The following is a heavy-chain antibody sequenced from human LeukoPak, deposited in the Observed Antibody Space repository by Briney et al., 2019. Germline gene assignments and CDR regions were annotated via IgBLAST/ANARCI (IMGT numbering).Heavy chain of an antibody. CDR2: IYYSGST. CDR1: GGSISSGGYY. D-gene: IGHD6-13*01. Sequence: PSETLSLTCTVSGGSISSGGYYWSWIRQHPGKGLEWIGYIYYSGSTYYNPSLKSRVTISVDTSKNQFSLKLSSVTAADTAVYYCASRIAAAGTIFDYWGQGTLVTVSS. CDR3: ASRIAAAGTIFDY. J-gene: IGHJ4*02. V-gene: IGHV4-31*03.